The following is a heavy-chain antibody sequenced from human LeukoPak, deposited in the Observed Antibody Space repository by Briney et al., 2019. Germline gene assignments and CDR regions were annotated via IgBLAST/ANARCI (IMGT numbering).Heavy chain of an antibody. V-gene: IGHV3-43D*04. CDR2: INWDGGST. Sequence: GGSLRLSCAASGFTFDDYAMHWVRQAPGKGLEWVSLINWDGGSTYYADSVKGRFTISRDNSKNSLYLQMNSLRAEDTALYYCAKGPNYSYYYYYYMDVWGKGTTVTVSS. J-gene: IGHJ6*03. CDR1: GFTFDDYA. D-gene: IGHD2-15*01. CDR3: AKGPNYSYYYYYYMDV.